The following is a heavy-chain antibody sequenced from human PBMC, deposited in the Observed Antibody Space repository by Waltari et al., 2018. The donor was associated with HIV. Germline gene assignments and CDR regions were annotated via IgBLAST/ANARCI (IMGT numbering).Heavy chain of an antibody. J-gene: IGHJ5*02. CDR2: IYYSGST. V-gene: IGHV4-39*01. Sequence: QLQLQESGPGLVKPSETLSLTCTVSGGSISSSSYYWGWIRQPPGKGLEWIGSIYYSGSTYYNPSLKSGVTISVDTSKNQFSLKLSSVTAADTAVYYCARHGGYYYYDILTGSRQGWFDPWGQGTLVTVSS. CDR3: ARHGGYYYYDILTGSRQGWFDP. D-gene: IGHD3-9*01. CDR1: GGSISSSSYY.